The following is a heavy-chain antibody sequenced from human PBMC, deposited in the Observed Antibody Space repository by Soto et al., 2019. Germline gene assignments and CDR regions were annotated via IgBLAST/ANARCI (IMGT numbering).Heavy chain of an antibody. D-gene: IGHD1-26*01. J-gene: IGHJ4*01. CDR1: GYTFTSYY. Sequence: ASVKVSCKASGYTFTSYYIHWVWQAPGQGLEWMGVINPGGGSTNYAQKFKGRVTMTRDTSTSTVYMELSSLTSEDTAVYYCARSTVVGATVRYFFDYWRQGTLVTVSS. CDR3: ARSTVVGATVRYFFDY. V-gene: IGHV1-46*01. CDR2: INPGGGST.